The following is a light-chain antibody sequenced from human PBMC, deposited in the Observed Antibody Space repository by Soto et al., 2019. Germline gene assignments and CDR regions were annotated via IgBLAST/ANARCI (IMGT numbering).Light chain of an antibody. CDR1: ESISSN. J-gene: IGKJ4*01. CDR2: GTS. CDR3: QQYNNWPPLT. V-gene: IGKV3-15*01. Sequence: EIVMTQSPATLSVSPGERATLFCRASESISSNLAWYQQKAGQAPRLLIYGTSTKATGIAAKLSGSGSGTEFTLTISSLQSEDFVIYYCQQYNNWPPLTFGGGTQVEIK.